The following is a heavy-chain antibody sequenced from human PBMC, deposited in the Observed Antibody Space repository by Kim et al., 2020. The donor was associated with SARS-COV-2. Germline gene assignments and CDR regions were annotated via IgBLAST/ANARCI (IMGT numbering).Heavy chain of an antibody. D-gene: IGHD1-26*01. CDR3: ARDRIVGRAFDI. CDR2: IYYSGST. Sequence: SETLSLTCTVSGGSISSSSYYWGWIRQPPGKGLVWIGSIYYSGSTYYNPSLKSRVTISVDTSKNQFSLKLSSVTAADTAVYYCARDRIVGRAFDIWGQGT. J-gene: IGHJ3*02. CDR1: GGSISSSSYY. V-gene: IGHV4-39*07.